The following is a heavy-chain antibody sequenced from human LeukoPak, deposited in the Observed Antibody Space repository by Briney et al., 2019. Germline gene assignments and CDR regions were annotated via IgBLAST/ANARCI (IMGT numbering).Heavy chain of an antibody. J-gene: IGHJ3*02. CDR2: IWYDGSNK. D-gene: IGHD1-26*01. CDR1: GFTFSSYG. CDR3: ARGTWYSGTQGDAFDI. Sequence: GGSLRLSCAASGFTFSSYGMHWVRQAPGKGLEWVAVIWYDGSNKYYADSVKGRFTISRDNFKNTLYLQMNSLRAEDTAVYYCARGTWYSGTQGDAFDIWGQGTMVTVSS. V-gene: IGHV3-33*01.